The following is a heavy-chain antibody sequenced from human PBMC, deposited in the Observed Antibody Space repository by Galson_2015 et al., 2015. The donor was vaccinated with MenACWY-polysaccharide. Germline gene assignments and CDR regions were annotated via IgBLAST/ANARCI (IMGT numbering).Heavy chain of an antibody. CDR1: GGSITSWC. Sequence: SETLSLTCSVSGGSITSWCYSWIRQSAGTGLEWIGRVCSPGNTKYNPSFESRVTMSLDTSKNQISLHLTSLTAADTAVFFCATGAGDFDHWGQGTRVTVSS. J-gene: IGHJ4*02. D-gene: IGHD4/OR15-4a*01. CDR2: VCSPGNT. V-gene: IGHV4-4*07. CDR3: ATGAGDFDH.